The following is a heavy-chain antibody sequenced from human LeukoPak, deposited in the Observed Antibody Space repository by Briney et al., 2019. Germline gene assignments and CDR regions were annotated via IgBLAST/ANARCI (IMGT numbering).Heavy chain of an antibody. CDR2: ISSDGSSK. D-gene: IGHD4-23*01. CDR3: ARLSGGNSVVLDY. V-gene: IGHV3-30*03. CDR1: GFTFSSYG. Sequence: GKSLRLSCAASGFTFSSYGMHWVRQAPGKGLEWVAVISSDGSSKYYIDSVKGRFTISRDNSKNTLFLQMNSLRAEDTAVYYCARLSGGNSVVLDYWGQGTLVTVSS. J-gene: IGHJ4*02.